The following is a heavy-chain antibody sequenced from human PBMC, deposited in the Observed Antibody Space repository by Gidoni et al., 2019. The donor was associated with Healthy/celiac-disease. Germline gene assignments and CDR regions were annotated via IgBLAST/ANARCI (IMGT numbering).Heavy chain of an antibody. Sequence: QVQLVESGGGVVQPGRSLRLSCAAAGFTFSSYATHWVRQAPGKGLEWVAVISYDGSNKYYADSVKGRFTISRDNSKNTLYLQMNSLRAEDTAVYYCARNPREDYYDSSFDYWGQGTLVTVSS. J-gene: IGHJ4*02. D-gene: IGHD3-22*01. CDR3: ARNPREDYYDSSFDY. V-gene: IGHV3-30-3*01. CDR2: ISYDGSNK. CDR1: GFTFSSYA.